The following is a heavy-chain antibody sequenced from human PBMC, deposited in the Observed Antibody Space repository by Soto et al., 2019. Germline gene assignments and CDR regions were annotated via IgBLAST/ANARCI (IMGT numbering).Heavy chain of an antibody. V-gene: IGHV4-31*03. Sequence: PSETLSLTYTVSGGSISSGGYYWSWIRQHPGKGLEWIGYIYYSGSTYYNPSLKSRVTISVDTSKNQFSLKLSSVTAADTAVYYCARAPHCSGGSCYSGLYNWFDPWGQGTLVTVS. CDR2: IYYSGST. CDR3: ARAPHCSGGSCYSGLYNWFDP. CDR1: GGSISSGGYY. J-gene: IGHJ5*02. D-gene: IGHD2-15*01.